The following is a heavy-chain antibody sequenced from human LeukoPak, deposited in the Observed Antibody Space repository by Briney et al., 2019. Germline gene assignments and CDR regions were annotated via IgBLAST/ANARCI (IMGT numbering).Heavy chain of an antibody. CDR2: ISFDGSNQ. CDR3: ATQAEGYNSYFDY. D-gene: IGHD5-24*01. CDR1: GFTYRTFA. V-gene: IGHV3-30*04. Sequence: GSLRLSCAASGFTYRTFAMHWVRQAPGKGLEWVASISFDGSNQYAADSVKGRFTTSRDNSKNTLYLQMNNLRTEDTAVYYCATQAEGYNSYFDYWGQGTLVTVSS. J-gene: IGHJ4*02.